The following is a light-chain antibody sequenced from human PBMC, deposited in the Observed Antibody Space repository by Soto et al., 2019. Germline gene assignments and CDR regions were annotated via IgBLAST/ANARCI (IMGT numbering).Light chain of an antibody. CDR2: AAS. J-gene: IGKJ5*01. V-gene: IGKV1-39*01. CDR3: QQYGSSHIT. CDR1: QSIRRF. Sequence: DIQMTQSPSSLSASVGDRVTITCRASQSIRRFLNWYQQKPGKAPKLLIYAASSLESGVPSRFSGSGSGTDFTLTISRLEPEDFAVYYCQQYGSSHITFGQGTRLEIK.